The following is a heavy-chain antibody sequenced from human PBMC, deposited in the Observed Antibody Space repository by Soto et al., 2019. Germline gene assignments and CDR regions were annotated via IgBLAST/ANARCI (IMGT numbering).Heavy chain of an antibody. CDR2: ISYDGSNK. Sequence: QAQLVESGGGVVQPGRSLRLSCAASGFTFSSYGMHWVRQAPGKGLEWVAVISYDGSNKYYADSVKGRFTISRDNSKNTLYLQMNSLRAEDTAVYYCAKDFGEYCSGGSCYLGGFAFDIWGQGTMVTVSS. CDR3: AKDFGEYCSGGSCYLGGFAFDI. CDR1: GFTFSSYG. J-gene: IGHJ3*02. V-gene: IGHV3-30*18. D-gene: IGHD2-15*01.